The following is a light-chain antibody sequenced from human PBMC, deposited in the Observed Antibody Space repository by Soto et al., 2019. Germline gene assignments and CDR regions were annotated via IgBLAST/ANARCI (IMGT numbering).Light chain of an antibody. CDR1: SGDSNDN. V-gene: IGLV9-49*01. J-gene: IGLJ2*01. CDR2: VGTGGIVG. Sequence: QPVLTQPPSASASLGASVTLTCTLSSGDSNDNVDWYQQRPGKGPRFVMRVGTGGIVGSKGDGTPDRFSVLGSGLNRYRTIKNIQEEDESDYHCGADHGSGNNFVALFGGGTKLTVL. CDR3: GADHGSGNNFVAL.